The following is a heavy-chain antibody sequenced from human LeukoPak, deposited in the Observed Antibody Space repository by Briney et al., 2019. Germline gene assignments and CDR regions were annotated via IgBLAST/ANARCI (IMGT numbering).Heavy chain of an antibody. CDR3: ARATAVVSFDY. J-gene: IGHJ4*02. D-gene: IGHD5-18*01. Sequence: GESLRISCKGSGYSFTSNWISWVRQMPGKGLEWMGRIDPSDSYTDYSPSFQGRVTISADKSISTAYLQWSSLKASDTAMYYCARATAVVSFDYWGQGTLVTVSS. CDR1: GYSFTSNW. V-gene: IGHV5-10-1*01. CDR2: IDPSDSYT.